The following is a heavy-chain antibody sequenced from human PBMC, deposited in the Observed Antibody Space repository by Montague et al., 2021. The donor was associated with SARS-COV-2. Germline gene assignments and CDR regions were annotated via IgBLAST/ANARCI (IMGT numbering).Heavy chain of an antibody. D-gene: IGHD4-17*01. V-gene: IGHV2-70*01. Sequence: PALVKPTQTLTLTCTFSGFSLSTSGMCVSWIRQPPGKALEWLALIDWDDDKYYSTSLKTRLTISKDTSNNQVVLTMTNMDPVDTATYYCAKMTTVTYPYCYYYGMDVWGQGTTVTVSS. CDR1: GFSLSTSGMC. CDR2: IDWDDDK. J-gene: IGHJ6*02. CDR3: AKMTTVTYPYCYYYGMDV.